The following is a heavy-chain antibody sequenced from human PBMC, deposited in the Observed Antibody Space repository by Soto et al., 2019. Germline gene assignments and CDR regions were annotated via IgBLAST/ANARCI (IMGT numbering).Heavy chain of an antibody. CDR3: ARVDSSGFYS. CDR1: GGSISSYY. D-gene: IGHD3-22*01. J-gene: IGHJ4*02. V-gene: IGHV4-59*01. Sequence: SETLSLTCTVSGGSISSYYWSWIRQPPGKGLEWIGYIYHTGSTNYNPSLKSRITLSADTSKNQFSLKLSSVTAADTAMYYCARVDSSGFYSWGQGTMVTVSS. CDR2: IYHTGST.